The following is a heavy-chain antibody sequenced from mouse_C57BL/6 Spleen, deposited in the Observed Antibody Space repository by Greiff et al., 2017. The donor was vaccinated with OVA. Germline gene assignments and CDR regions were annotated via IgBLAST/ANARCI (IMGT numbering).Heavy chain of an antibody. Sequence: QVQLQQSGADLARPGASVKMSCKASGYTFTSYTMHWVKQRPGQGLEWIGYINPSSGYTKYNQKFKDKATLTADKSSSTAYMQLSSLTSEDSAVYYCAPSFITAVVATDYWGQGTTLTVSS. CDR2: INPSSGYT. D-gene: IGHD1-1*01. CDR3: APSFITAVVATDY. V-gene: IGHV1-4*01. J-gene: IGHJ2*01. CDR1: GYTFTSYT.